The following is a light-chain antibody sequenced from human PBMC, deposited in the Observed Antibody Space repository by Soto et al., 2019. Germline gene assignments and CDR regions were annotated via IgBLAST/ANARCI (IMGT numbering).Light chain of an antibody. V-gene: IGKV1-12*01. CDR1: QPISSW. CDR2: AAS. CDR3: QQASSLPHT. Sequence: DIQMTQSPSTVSASVGDGVTITCRASQPISSWLAWFRQRPGKAPELLIYAASTLHSGVPSRFSGSGSGTDFALTIYGLQPEDFATYYCQQASSLPHTFGQGTRVDIK. J-gene: IGKJ2*01.